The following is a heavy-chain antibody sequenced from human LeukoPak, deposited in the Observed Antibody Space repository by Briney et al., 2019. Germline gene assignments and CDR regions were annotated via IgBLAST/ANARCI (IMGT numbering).Heavy chain of an antibody. J-gene: IGHJ4*02. D-gene: IGHD3-16*01. CDR3: AREGGGFDY. CDR2: IYHSGST. CDR1: GDSISSSSYY. V-gene: IGHV4-39*07. Sequence: PSETLSLACTVSGDSISSSSYYWGWIRQPPGKGLEWIGSIYHSGSTYYNPSLKSRVTISVDTSKNQFSLKLSSVTAADTAVYYCAREGGGFDYWGQGTLVTVSS.